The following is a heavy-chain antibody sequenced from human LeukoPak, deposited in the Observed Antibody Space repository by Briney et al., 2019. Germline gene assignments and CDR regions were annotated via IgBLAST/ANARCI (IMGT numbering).Heavy chain of an antibody. CDR1: GGTFSSYA. V-gene: IGHV1-18*01. D-gene: IGHD2-15*01. CDR2: ISAYNGNT. Sequence: ASVKVSCKASGGTFSSYAISWVRQAPGQGLEWMGWISAYNGNTNYAQKLQGRVTMTTDTSTSTAYMELRSLRSDDTAVYYCARVSSCSGGSCYSPYLFQHWGQGTLVTVSS. CDR3: ARVSSCSGGSCYSPYLFQH. J-gene: IGHJ1*01.